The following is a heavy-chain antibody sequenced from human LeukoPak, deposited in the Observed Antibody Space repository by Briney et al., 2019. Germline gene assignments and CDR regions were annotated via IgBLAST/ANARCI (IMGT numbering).Heavy chain of an antibody. Sequence: GGSLRLSCAASGFTFSSYSMNWVRQAPGKGLEWVSSISSSSSYIYYADSVKGRFTISRDNSKNTLYLQMNSLRAEDTAVYYCAKNRVCSGGSCYFEFHDYWGQGTLVTVSS. CDR1: GFTFSSYS. CDR3: AKNRVCSGGSCYFEFHDY. D-gene: IGHD2-15*01. CDR2: ISSSSSYI. J-gene: IGHJ4*02. V-gene: IGHV3-21*04.